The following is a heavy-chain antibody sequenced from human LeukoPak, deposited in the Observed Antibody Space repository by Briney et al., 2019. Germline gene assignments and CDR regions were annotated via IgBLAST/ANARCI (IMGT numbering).Heavy chain of an antibody. CDR3: ARRQKAYLDY. J-gene: IGHJ4*02. Sequence: SETLSLTCTVSGGSISSGGYYWSWIRQHPGKGLEWIGYIYYSGSTYYNPSLKSRVTISVDTSKNQFSLKLSSVTATDTAFYYCARRQKAYLDYWGQGALVTVSA. V-gene: IGHV4-31*03. D-gene: IGHD2-21*01. CDR2: IYYSGST. CDR1: GGSISSGGYY.